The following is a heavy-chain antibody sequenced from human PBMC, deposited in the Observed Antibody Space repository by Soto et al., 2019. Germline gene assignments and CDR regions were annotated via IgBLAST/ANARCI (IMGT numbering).Heavy chain of an antibody. D-gene: IGHD5-12*01. Sequence: ASVKVSCKASGYTFTGYYMHWVRQAPGQGLEWMGWINPNSGGTNYAQKFQGWVTMTRDTSISTAYMELSRLRSDDTAVYYCAREWLFDYYYGMDVWGQGTTVTVSS. CDR2: INPNSGGT. V-gene: IGHV1-2*04. CDR3: AREWLFDYYYGMDV. CDR1: GYTFTGYY. J-gene: IGHJ6*02.